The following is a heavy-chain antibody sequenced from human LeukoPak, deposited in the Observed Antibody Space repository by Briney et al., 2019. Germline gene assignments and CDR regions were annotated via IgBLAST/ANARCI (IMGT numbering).Heavy chain of an antibody. Sequence: GGSLRLSCAASGFTVSSNYMSWVRQPPGKGLEWVSIIYSAGSRYYADSVRGRFTISRDNSENTLYLQMNTLRAEDTAIYFCAKSLAARWVIDYWGQGTLVTVSS. CDR1: GFTVSSNY. CDR3: AKSLAARWVIDY. V-gene: IGHV3-53*01. J-gene: IGHJ4*02. D-gene: IGHD6-25*01. CDR2: IYSAGSR.